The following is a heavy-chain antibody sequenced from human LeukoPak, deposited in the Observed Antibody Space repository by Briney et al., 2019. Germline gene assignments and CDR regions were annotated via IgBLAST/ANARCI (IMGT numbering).Heavy chain of an antibody. J-gene: IGHJ4*02. Sequence: SETLSLTCAVYGGSFSGHYWSWIRQPPGKGLEWIGEINHSGSTNYNPSLKSRVIISVDTSKNQFSLKLPSVTAADTAVYYCARGSQYHYDSSGYSSHDYWGQGTLVTVSS. D-gene: IGHD3-22*01. V-gene: IGHV4-34*01. CDR2: INHSGST. CDR1: GGSFSGHY. CDR3: ARGSQYHYDSSGYSSHDY.